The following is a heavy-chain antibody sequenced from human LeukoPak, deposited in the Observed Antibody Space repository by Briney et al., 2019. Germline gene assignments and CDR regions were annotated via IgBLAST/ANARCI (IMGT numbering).Heavy chain of an antibody. J-gene: IGHJ4*02. D-gene: IGHD6-19*01. Sequence: HTGGSLRLSCAASGFTFSSYAMSWVRQAPGKGLEWVSAISGSGGSTYYADSVKGRFTISRDNSKNTLYLQMNSLRAEDTAVYYCANAPRVSSGWYDYPGYWGQGTLVTVSS. CDR3: ANAPRVSSGWYDYPGY. CDR2: ISGSGGST. V-gene: IGHV3-23*01. CDR1: GFTFSSYA.